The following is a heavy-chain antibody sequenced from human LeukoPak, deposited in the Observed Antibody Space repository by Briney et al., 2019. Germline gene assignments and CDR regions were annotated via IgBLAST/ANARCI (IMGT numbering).Heavy chain of an antibody. CDR3: ARVGYSSSRAEF. Sequence: PGGSLRLSCAASGFTFSRYWMHWVRQAPGKGLVWVSRINSDGSSTSYAGSVKGRFTISRDNAKNTLYLQMNSLRAEDTAVYYCARVGYSSSRAEFWGKGTTVTVSS. V-gene: IGHV3-74*01. D-gene: IGHD6-13*01. CDR2: INSDGSST. CDR1: GFTFSRYW. J-gene: IGHJ6*04.